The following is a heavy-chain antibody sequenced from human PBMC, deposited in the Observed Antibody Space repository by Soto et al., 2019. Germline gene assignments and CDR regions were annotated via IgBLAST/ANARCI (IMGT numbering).Heavy chain of an antibody. CDR3: AREDPIAAAGPEWYNWFDP. D-gene: IGHD6-13*01. CDR2: IIPIFGTA. V-gene: IGHV1-69*12. Sequence: QVQLVQSGAEVKKPGSSVKVSCKASGGTFSSYAISWVRQAPGQGLEWMGGIIPIFGTANYAQKFQGRVTITADESTSTAYMELSSLRSEDTAVYYCAREDPIAAAGPEWYNWFDPWGQGTLVTVSS. J-gene: IGHJ5*02. CDR1: GGTFSSYA.